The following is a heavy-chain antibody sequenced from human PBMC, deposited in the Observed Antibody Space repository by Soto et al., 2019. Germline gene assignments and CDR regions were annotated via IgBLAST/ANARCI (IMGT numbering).Heavy chain of an antibody. D-gene: IGHD3-10*01. CDR1: GLTFSSYW. V-gene: IGHV3-7*01. Sequence: EVHLVESGGGLAQPGWSLRLSCAASGLTFSSYWMTWVRQAPGKGLEWVANIKQDGSEKYYVDSVKGRFTISRDNAKNSLYLQMNNLRVEDTAVYYCARGEAIGDDPWGHGTLVTVSS. J-gene: IGHJ5*02. CDR2: IKQDGSEK. CDR3: ARGEAIGDDP.